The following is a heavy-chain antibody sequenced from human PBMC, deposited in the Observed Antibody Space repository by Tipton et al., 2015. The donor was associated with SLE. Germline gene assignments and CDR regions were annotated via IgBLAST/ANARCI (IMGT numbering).Heavy chain of an antibody. CDR1: GGSISSSTDY. V-gene: IGHV4-61*01. D-gene: IGHD1-26*01. CDR2: IYYSGST. CDR3: ARERSVVGAPGDAFDI. Sequence: TLSLTCTVSGGSISSSTDYWSWIRQPPGKGLEWIGYIYYSGSTNYNPSLKSRVTISVDTSKNQFSLKLSSVTAADTAVYYCARERSVVGAPGDAFDIWGQGTMVTVSS. J-gene: IGHJ3*02.